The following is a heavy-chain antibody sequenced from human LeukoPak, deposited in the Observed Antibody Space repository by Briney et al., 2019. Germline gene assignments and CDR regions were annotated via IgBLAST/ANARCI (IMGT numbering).Heavy chain of an antibody. J-gene: IGHJ4*02. Sequence: PGGSLRLPCAASGFIFSDYYMSWIRQAPGKGLEWVSYISSSGNTIYYADSVKGRFTISRDNAKNSLYLQMNSLRAEDTAVYYCARERGYTYGAAFDYWGQGTLVTVSS. CDR3: ARERGYTYGAAFDY. V-gene: IGHV3-11*01. CDR1: GFIFSDYY. D-gene: IGHD5-18*01. CDR2: ISSSGNTI.